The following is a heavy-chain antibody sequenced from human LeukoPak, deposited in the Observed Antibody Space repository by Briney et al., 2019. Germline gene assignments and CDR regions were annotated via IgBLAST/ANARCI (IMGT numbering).Heavy chain of an antibody. J-gene: IGHJ4*02. V-gene: IGHV4-61*02. CDR2: IYTSGST. CDR3: AGGSYSIEY. CDR1: GGSISSGSYY. Sequence: SETLSLTCTVSGGSISSGSYYWSWIRQPAGKGLEWIGRIYTSGSTNYNPSLKSRVTVSVDTSKNQFSLKLSSVTAADTAVYYCAGGSYSIEYWGQGTLVTVSS. D-gene: IGHD1-26*01.